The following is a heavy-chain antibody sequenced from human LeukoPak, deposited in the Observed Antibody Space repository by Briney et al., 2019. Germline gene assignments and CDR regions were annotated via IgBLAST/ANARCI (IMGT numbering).Heavy chain of an antibody. CDR3: ARDLFYGSGSYYHYAFDI. V-gene: IGHV4-59*12. Sequence: SETLSLTCTVSGGSISSYYWSWIRQPPGKGLEWIGSIYYSGSTYYNPSLKSRVNISVDTSKNQFSLKLSSVTAAATAVYYCARDLFYGSGSYYHYAFDIWGQGTTVTVSS. CDR2: IYYSGST. CDR1: GGSISSYY. D-gene: IGHD3-10*01. J-gene: IGHJ3*02.